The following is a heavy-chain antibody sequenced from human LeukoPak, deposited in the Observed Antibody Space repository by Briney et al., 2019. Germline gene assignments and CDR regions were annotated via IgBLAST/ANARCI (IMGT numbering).Heavy chain of an antibody. D-gene: IGHD2-2*01. J-gene: IGHJ5*02. Sequence: PSQTLSLTRTVSGGSISSGDYYWSWIRQPPGKGLEWIGYIYYSGSTYYNPSLKSRVTISVDTSKNQFSLKLSSVTAADTAVYYCARSSQDIVVVPAAIGWFDPWGQGTLVTVSS. V-gene: IGHV4-30-4*01. CDR3: ARSSQDIVVVPAAIGWFDP. CDR1: GGSISSGDYY. CDR2: IYYSGST.